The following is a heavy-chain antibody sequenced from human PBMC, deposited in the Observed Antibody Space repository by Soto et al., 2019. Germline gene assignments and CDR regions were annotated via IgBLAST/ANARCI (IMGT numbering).Heavy chain of an antibody. CDR2: NSPIFGTA. D-gene: IGHD3-16*01. CDR1: GGTFSSYA. J-gene: IGHJ6*02. CDR3: ARPDYVFAAGYYYYGMDV. V-gene: IGHV1-69*01. Sequence: QVQLVQSGAEVKKPGSSVKVSCKASGGTFSSYAISWVRQAPGQGLEWMGGNSPIFGTAHYAQKFQGRVKIPAHESTSTAYLEMSSLRSEDTAVYYCARPDYVFAAGYYYYGMDVWGQGTTVTVSS.